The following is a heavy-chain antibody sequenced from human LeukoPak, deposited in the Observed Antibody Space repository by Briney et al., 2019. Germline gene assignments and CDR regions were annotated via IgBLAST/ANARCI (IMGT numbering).Heavy chain of an antibody. CDR2: ISGSGGST. J-gene: IGHJ4*02. V-gene: IGHV3-23*01. D-gene: IGHD3-22*01. CDR3: AKGGIYYSDISGYFFDY. CDR1: GFTFSGYA. Sequence: GGSLRLSCGASGFTFSGYAMSWVRQAPGKGLEWVSGISGSGGSTYYAESVKGRFTISRDISNNTLYLQMNSLRAEDTAVYYCAKGGIYYSDISGYFFDYWGQGTLVTVSS.